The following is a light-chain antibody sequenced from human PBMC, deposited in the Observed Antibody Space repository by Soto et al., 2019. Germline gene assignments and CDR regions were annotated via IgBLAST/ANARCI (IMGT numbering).Light chain of an antibody. V-gene: IGKV1-33*01. J-gene: IGKJ4*01. CDR1: QDISNY. Sequence: DIQMTQSPSSLSASVGDRVTITCQASQDISNYLNWYQQKPGKAPKLLIYDASNLDTGGPSRFSGSGSGTDFTFTISSLQPEDIATYYWQQYDNHPLTFGGGTKVEIK. CDR3: QQYDNHPLT. CDR2: DAS.